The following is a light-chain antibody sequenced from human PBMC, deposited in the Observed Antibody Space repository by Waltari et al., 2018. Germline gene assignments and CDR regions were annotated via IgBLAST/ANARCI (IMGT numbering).Light chain of an antibody. J-gene: IGKJ4*01. CDR2: GAS. V-gene: IGKV3-20*01. Sequence: IVLTQSPGTQSLSPGERATLSCRASQSVTSSFLAWYQQKPGQAPRLLIYGASSRATGIPGRFSGSGSGTDFTLTISRLEPEDFAVYYCQQYGTSPLTFGGGTKVEIK. CDR1: QSVTSSF. CDR3: QQYGTSPLT.